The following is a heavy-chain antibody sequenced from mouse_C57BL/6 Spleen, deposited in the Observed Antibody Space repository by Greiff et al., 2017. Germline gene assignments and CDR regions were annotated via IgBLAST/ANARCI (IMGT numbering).Heavy chain of an antibody. CDR3: ARNYYGSSNWFAY. D-gene: IGHD1-1*01. J-gene: IGHJ3*01. CDR2: INPNNGGT. Sequence: EVQLQQSGPELVKPGASVKMSCKASGYTFTDYNMHWVKQSHGKSLEWIGYINPNNGGTSYNQQFKGKATLTVNKSSSTAYMELRSLTSEVSAVYCGARNYYGSSNWFAYWGQGTLVTVSA. V-gene: IGHV1-22*01. CDR1: GYTFTDYN.